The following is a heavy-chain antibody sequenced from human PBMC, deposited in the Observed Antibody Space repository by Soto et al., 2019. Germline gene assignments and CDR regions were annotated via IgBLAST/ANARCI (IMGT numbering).Heavy chain of an antibody. Sequence: PGGSLRLSCAASGFTFSNAWMNWVRQAPGKGLEWVSYISSSSSTIYYADSVKGRFTISRDNAKNSLYLQMNSLRAEDTAVYYCARGAYYYDSSGLCYWGQGT. V-gene: IGHV3-48*01. D-gene: IGHD3-22*01. CDR1: GFTFSNAW. J-gene: IGHJ4*02. CDR2: ISSSSSTI. CDR3: ARGAYYYDSSGLCY.